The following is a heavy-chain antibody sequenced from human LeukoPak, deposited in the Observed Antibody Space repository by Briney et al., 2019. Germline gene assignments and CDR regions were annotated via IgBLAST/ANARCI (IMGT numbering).Heavy chain of an antibody. J-gene: IGHJ6*03. Sequence: GASVKVSCKASGYTFSNYGISWVRQAPGQGLEWVGWISAYNGNTNYAQKLQGRVTMTTDTSTSTAYMELRSLRSDDTAVYYCAREGHNLSPPNYYYMDVWGKGTTVTISS. CDR2: ISAYNGNT. CDR1: GYTFSNYG. CDR3: AREGHNLSPPNYYYMDV. V-gene: IGHV1-18*01. D-gene: IGHD5-24*01.